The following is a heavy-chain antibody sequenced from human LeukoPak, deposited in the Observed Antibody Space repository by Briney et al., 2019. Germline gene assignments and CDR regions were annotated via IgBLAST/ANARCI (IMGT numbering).Heavy chain of an antibody. V-gene: IGHV4-39*01. J-gene: IGHJ4*02. Sequence: SETLSLTCTVSGGSISSGGYYWSWIRQHPGKGLEWIGYIYYSGSTYYNPSLKSRVTISVDTSKNQFSLKLSSVTAADTAVYYCARHPPPYSSSSHAYDYWGQGTLVTVSS. CDR1: GGSISSGGYY. D-gene: IGHD6-6*01. CDR3: ARHPPPYSSSSHAYDY. CDR2: IYYSGST.